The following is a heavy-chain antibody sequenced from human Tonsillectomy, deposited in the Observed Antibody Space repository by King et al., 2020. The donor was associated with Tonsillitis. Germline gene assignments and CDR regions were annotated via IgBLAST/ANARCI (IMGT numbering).Heavy chain of an antibody. Sequence: VQLQESGPGLVKPSETLSLTCTVSGGSISSYYWSWIRQPPGKGLEWIGYIYYSGSTNYNPSLKSRVTISVDTSKNQFSLKLSSLTAADTAVYYCARPRMVRGGFDPWGQGTLVTVSS. CDR3: ARPRMVRGGFDP. D-gene: IGHD3-10*01. CDR1: GGSISSYY. J-gene: IGHJ5*02. V-gene: IGHV4-59*08. CDR2: IYYSGST.